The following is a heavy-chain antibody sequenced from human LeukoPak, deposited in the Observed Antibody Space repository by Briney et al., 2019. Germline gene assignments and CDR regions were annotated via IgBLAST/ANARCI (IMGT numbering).Heavy chain of an antibody. CDR1: GFTFSSYA. Sequence: GGSLRLSCAASGFTFSSYAMHWVRQAPGKGLEWVAVISYDGSNKYYADSVKGRFTISKDNSKNTLYLQMNSLRAEDTAVYYCARGLYSSSWYGGNWFDPWGQGTLVTVSS. CDR3: ARGLYSSSWYGGNWFDP. CDR2: ISYDGSNK. V-gene: IGHV3-30-3*01. J-gene: IGHJ5*02. D-gene: IGHD6-13*01.